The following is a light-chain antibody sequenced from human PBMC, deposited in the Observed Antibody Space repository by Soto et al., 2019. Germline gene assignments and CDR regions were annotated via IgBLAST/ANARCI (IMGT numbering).Light chain of an antibody. Sequence: EVVMTQSPATLSVSPGERATLSCRAGQGVSSGLAWYQQRPGRAPRLVIYDVSTRAAGVPARFSGSGSETEFTLTIRSLQSEDFAVYSCQQYNNWPSFGQGTRLEIK. CDR3: QQYNNWPS. CDR2: DVS. J-gene: IGKJ5*01. CDR1: QGVSSG. V-gene: IGKV3-15*01.